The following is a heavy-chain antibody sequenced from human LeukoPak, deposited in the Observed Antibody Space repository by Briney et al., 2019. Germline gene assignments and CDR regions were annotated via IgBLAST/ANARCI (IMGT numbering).Heavy chain of an antibody. V-gene: IGHV5-51*01. CDR3: ARISGEGYNFYYYYGMDV. D-gene: IGHD5-24*01. CDR1: GYSFTSYW. Sequence: GESLKISCKGSGYSFTSYWIGWVRLMPGKGLEWMGIIYPGDSDTRYSPSFQGQVTISADKSISTAYLQWSSLKASDTAMYYCARISGEGYNFYYYYGMDVWGQGTTVTVSS. J-gene: IGHJ6*02. CDR2: IYPGDSDT.